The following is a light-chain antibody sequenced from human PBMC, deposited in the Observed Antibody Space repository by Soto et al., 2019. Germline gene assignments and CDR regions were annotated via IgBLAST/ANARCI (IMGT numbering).Light chain of an antibody. J-gene: IGLJ2*01. V-gene: IGLV2-14*01. CDR3: SPYTSGSTLVV. CDR1: SSDVGAYNY. Sequence: QSALTQPASVSGSPGQSITISCTGSSSDVGAYNYVSWYQQHPGKAPRLMIYEVTNRPSGVSNRFSGSKSGNTASLTISGLRAEDEADYYCSPYTSGSTLVVFGGGTKLTVL. CDR2: EVT.